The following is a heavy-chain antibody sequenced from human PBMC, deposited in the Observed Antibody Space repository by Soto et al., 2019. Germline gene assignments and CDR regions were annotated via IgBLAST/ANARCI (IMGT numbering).Heavy chain of an antibody. Sequence: GGSLRLSCAASGFTFSSYGMHWVRQAPGKGLEWVAVIWYDGSNKYYADSVKGRFTISRDNSKNTLYLQMNSLRAEDTAVYYCAGTGYSSSWPYYFDYWGQGTLVTVSS. V-gene: IGHV3-33*01. CDR2: IWYDGSNK. J-gene: IGHJ4*02. CDR1: GFTFSSYG. CDR3: AGTGYSSSWPYYFDY. D-gene: IGHD6-13*01.